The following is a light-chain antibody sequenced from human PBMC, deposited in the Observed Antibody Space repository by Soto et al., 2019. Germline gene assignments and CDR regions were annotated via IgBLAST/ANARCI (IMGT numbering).Light chain of an antibody. CDR2: AAS. V-gene: IGKV1-6*01. CDR1: QDIRSD. Sequence: IQMTQFPSSLSASVGDRVTITCRASQDIRSDLGWYQQRPGKAPNLLIYAASSLQSGVPSRFSGSGSGTDFTLTISSLQPEDFATYYCLQGYSYPLTFGGGTKVDIK. J-gene: IGKJ4*01. CDR3: LQGYSYPLT.